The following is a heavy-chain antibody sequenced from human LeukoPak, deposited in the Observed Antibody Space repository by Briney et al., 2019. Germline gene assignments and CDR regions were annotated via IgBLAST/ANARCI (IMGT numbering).Heavy chain of an antibody. V-gene: IGHV1-8*01. D-gene: IGHD6-13*01. CDR2: MNPNSGNT. CDR1: VYTFTSYD. CDR3: ARGRLIWVAAAGKNWFDP. J-gene: IGHJ5*02. Sequence: ASVKVSCKASVYTFTSYDINWVRQATGQGLEWMGWMNPNSGNTGYAQKFQGRVTMTRNTSISTAYMELSSLRSEDTAVYYCARGRLIWVAAAGKNWFDPWGQGTLVTVSS.